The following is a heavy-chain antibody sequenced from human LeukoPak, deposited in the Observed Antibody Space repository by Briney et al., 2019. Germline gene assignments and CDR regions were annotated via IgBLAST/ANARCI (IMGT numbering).Heavy chain of an antibody. CDR3: AKGSLYSSSSWNY. CDR2: ISGSGGST. V-gene: IGHV3-23*01. D-gene: IGHD6-6*01. J-gene: IGHJ4*02. Sequence: GGSLRLSCAASGFTFSSCGMSWVRQAPGKGLEWVSAISGSGGSTYYADSVKGRFTISRDNSKNTLYLQMNSLRAEDTAVYYCAKGSLYSSSSWNYWGQGTLVTVSS. CDR1: GFTFSSCG.